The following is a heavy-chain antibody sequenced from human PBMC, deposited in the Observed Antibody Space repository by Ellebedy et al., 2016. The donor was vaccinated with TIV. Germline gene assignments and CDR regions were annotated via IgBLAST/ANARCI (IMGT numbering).Heavy chain of an antibody. V-gene: IGHV4-39*07. D-gene: IGHD6-19*01. CDR2: IYYSGNT. Sequence: SETLSLTXTVSGGSISSSSYYWGWIRQPPGKGLEWIGSIYYSGNTYYNASLQSRVTMSVDTSKNQFSLKLSSVTAADTAVYYCARDLKARSSGWYSPAHAGGWGQGTLVTVSS. J-gene: IGHJ4*02. CDR3: ARDLKARSSGWYSPAHAGG. CDR1: GGSISSSSYY.